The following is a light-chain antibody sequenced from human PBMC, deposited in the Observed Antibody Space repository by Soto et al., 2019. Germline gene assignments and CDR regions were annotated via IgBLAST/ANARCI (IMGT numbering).Light chain of an antibody. J-gene: IGKJ4*01. CDR2: GAS. V-gene: IGKV3-20*01. CDR1: QSVRSNF. Sequence: EIVLTQSPGTLSLSPGERAALSCRASQSVRSNFLAWYQQKPGQAPRLLIYGASSRATGIPDRFSGSGSGTDFTLTISNLEPEDFAVFYCHQYGSSPLSFGGGTKVEIK. CDR3: HQYGSSPLS.